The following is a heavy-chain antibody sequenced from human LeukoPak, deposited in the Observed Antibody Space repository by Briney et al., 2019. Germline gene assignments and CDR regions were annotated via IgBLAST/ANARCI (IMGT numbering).Heavy chain of an antibody. Sequence: SETLSLTCTVSGGSISSYFWTWIRQPPGKGLEWIGYIYYSGSTNYNPSLKSRVTISVDTSKNQFSLKLSSVTAADTAVYYCARFCSGGRCPDYWGQGTLVTVSS. CDR2: IYYSGST. CDR1: GGSISSYF. J-gene: IGHJ4*02. CDR3: ARFCSGGRCPDY. V-gene: IGHV4-59*01. D-gene: IGHD2-15*01.